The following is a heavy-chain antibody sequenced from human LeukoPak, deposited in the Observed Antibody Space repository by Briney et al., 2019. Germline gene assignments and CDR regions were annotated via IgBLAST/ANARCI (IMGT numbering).Heavy chain of an antibody. CDR3: VRDGEGVAISVNYWFDP. Sequence: ASVKVSCKASGFTFTSYDINWVRQATGQGLEWTGWMNPINGNTGYAQKFQGRDTMTRDTSISTAYMELRSLRSDDTAVYYCVRDGEGVAISVNYWFDPWGQGTLVTVSS. D-gene: IGHD3-10*01. J-gene: IGHJ5*02. V-gene: IGHV1-8*01. CDR2: MNPINGNT. CDR1: GFTFTSYD.